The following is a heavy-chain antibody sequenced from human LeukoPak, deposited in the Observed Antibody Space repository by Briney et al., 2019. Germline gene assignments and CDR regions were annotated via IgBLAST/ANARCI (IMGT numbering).Heavy chain of an antibody. CDR3: ARVELTTTMGGFDF. D-gene: IGHD4-11*01. J-gene: IGHJ4*02. Sequence: SVKVSCKAAGGTFSNYAISWVRQAPGQGLEWMGGILPIFDTSTYAQRFQGRVTITADESTSTAYMELSSLRSEDTAIYYCARVELTTTMGGFDFWGQGTLVTVSS. V-gene: IGHV1-69*13. CDR1: GGTFSNYA. CDR2: ILPIFDTS.